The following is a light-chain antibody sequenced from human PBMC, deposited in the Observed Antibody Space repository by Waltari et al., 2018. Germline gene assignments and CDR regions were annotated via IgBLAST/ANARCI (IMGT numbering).Light chain of an antibody. J-gene: IGKJ2*01. CDR3: QQYSWPPYN. CDR2: GAS. CDR1: HSVLGYFNNRDS. Sequence: DIMVTQSPDFLSVSLGERASINCTSSHSVLGYFNNRDSLAWYQQKQGQPPKLLIHGASTRESGVPDRFRGRGSGTHFTLTISSLQAEDAALYFFQQYSWPPYNFGQGTRLEIK. V-gene: IGKV4-1*01.